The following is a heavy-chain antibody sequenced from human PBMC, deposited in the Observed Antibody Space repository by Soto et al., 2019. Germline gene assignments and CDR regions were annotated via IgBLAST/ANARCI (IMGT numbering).Heavy chain of an antibody. D-gene: IGHD1-26*01. CDR3: ASSSGNNYVVGTNYCLDY. CDR1: GGTFSTYS. J-gene: IGHJ4*02. CDR2: IIPIFGTA. V-gene: IGHV1-69*06. Sequence: QVQLVQSGAEVKKPGSSVKVSCKTSGGTFSTYSSVWVRQAPGEGLEWMGGIIPIFGTANYAQKFQDRVTTAPDKSTNTSFMELSSLKSEDTAMYYCASSSGNNYVVGTNYCLDYRGQGTLVTVSS.